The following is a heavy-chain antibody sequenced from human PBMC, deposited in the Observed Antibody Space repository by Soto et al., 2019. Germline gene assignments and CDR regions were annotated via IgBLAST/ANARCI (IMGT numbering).Heavy chain of an antibody. V-gene: IGHV3-11*01. CDR2: MSVSGSVI. J-gene: IGHJ4*02. D-gene: IGHD6-25*01. CDR3: AREWALGAAAGV. Sequence: PGGSQTLSCAASGFSFSDYYMTWIRQAPGKGLEWLAYMSVSGSVIYYADSVKGRFTISRDTAKNTLYLQMNSLRDDDTAVYYCAREWALGAAAGVWGQGTLVTVSS. CDR1: GFSFSDYY.